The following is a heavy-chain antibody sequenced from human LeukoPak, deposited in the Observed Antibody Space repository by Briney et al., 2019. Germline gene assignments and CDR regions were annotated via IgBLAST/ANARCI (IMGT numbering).Heavy chain of an antibody. Sequence: NPSETLSLTCTVSGGSISSYYWGWIRQPPGKGLEWIGSIYHSGSTYYNPSLKSRVTISVDTSKNQFSLKLSSVTAADTAVYYCAGILPGEDDAFDIWGQGTMVTVSS. J-gene: IGHJ3*02. CDR2: IYHSGST. CDR1: GGSISSYY. CDR3: AGILPGEDDAFDI. V-gene: IGHV4-38-2*02. D-gene: IGHD3-10*01.